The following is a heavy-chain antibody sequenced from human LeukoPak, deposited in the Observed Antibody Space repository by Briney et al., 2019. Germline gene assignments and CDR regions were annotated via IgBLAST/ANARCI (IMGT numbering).Heavy chain of an antibody. Sequence: PGGSLRLSCAASGFTFSNYWMHWVRHAPGKGLVWVSRINSDGSSTAYADSVKGRFTISRDNAKNTLYLQMNSLRAEDTAVCYCARTISSSSTSCFLYWGQGTLVTVSS. J-gene: IGHJ4*02. CDR3: ARTISSSSTSCFLY. CDR2: INSDGSST. V-gene: IGHV3-74*01. D-gene: IGHD2-2*01. CDR1: GFTFSNYW.